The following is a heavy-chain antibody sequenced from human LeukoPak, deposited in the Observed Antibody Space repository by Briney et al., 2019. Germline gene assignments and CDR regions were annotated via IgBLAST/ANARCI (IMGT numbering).Heavy chain of an antibody. J-gene: IGHJ6*02. Sequence: GGSLRLSCAASGFTFSSYSMNWVRQAPGKGLEWVSSISSSSSYIYYADSVKGRFTISRDNAKNSLYLRMNSLRAEDTAVYYCARRASYYDFWSGYDLYYYGMDVWGQGTTVTVSS. V-gene: IGHV3-21*01. CDR3: ARRASYYDFWSGYDLYYYGMDV. CDR1: GFTFSSYS. CDR2: ISSSSSYI. D-gene: IGHD3-3*01.